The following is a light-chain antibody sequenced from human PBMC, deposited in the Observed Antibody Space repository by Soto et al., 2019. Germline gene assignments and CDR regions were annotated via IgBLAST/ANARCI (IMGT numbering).Light chain of an antibody. CDR1: QSVSSSY. CDR2: GAS. J-gene: IGKJ1*01. Sequence: EIVLTQSPGTLSLSPGERANLSCRASQSVSSSYLAWYQQKPGQAPRLLIYGASSRATGIPDRFSGSGSGTDFTLTISRLEPEDFAVYYCQQEKTFGQGTKVDIK. V-gene: IGKV3-20*01. CDR3: QQEKT.